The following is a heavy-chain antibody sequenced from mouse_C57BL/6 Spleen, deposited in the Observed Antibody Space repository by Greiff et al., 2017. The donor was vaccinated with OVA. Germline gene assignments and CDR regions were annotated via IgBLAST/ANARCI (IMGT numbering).Heavy chain of an antibody. Sequence: VQLKESGGGLVKPGGSLKLSCAASGFTFSDYGMHWVRQAPEKGLEWVAYISSGSSTIYYADTVKGRFTISRDNAKNTLFLQMTSLRSEDTAMYYCATNYLYAMDYWGQGTSVTVSS. J-gene: IGHJ4*01. CDR2: ISSGSSTI. CDR3: ATNYLYAMDY. CDR1: GFTFSDYG. V-gene: IGHV5-17*01. D-gene: IGHD2-1*01.